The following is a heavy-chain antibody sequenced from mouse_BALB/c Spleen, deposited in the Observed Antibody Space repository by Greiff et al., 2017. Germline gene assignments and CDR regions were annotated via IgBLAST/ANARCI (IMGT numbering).Heavy chain of an antibody. J-gene: IGHJ4*01. V-gene: IGHV1-69*01. CDR3: EKDGNYSSMDY. D-gene: IGHD2-1*01. CDR1: GYTFTDYW. Sequence: QVQLQQSGAELVMPGASVKMSCKASGYTFTDYWMHWVKQRPGQGLEWIGAIDTSDSYTSYNQKFKGKATLTVDESSSTAYMQLSSLTSEDSAVYYCEKDGNYSSMDYWGQGTSVTVSS. CDR2: IDTSDSYT.